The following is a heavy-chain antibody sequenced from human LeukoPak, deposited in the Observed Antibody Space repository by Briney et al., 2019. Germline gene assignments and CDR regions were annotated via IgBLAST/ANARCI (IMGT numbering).Heavy chain of an antibody. CDR2: ISGSGGST. J-gene: IGHJ4*02. V-gene: IGHV3-23*01. Sequence: GGSLRLSCAASGFTFSSYAMSWVRQAPGKGLEWVSAISGSGGSTYYADSVKGRFTISRDNAKNSLYLQMNSLRAEDTAVYYCARVLRYFDWLWDCWGQGTLVTVSS. CDR1: GFTFSSYA. CDR3: ARVLRYFDWLWDC. D-gene: IGHD3-9*01.